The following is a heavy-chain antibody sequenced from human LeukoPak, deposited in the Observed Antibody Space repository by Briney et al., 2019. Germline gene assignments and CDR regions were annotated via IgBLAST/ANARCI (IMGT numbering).Heavy chain of an antibody. D-gene: IGHD2-2*01. Sequence: AGGSLRLSCAASGFTFSSYEMNWVRQAPGKGLEWVANIKQDGSEKYYVDSVKGRFTISRDNAKNSLYLQMNSLRAEDTAMYYCARKVGRNFDYWGQGTLVTVSS. CDR1: GFTFSSYE. CDR2: IKQDGSEK. J-gene: IGHJ4*02. CDR3: ARKVGRNFDY. V-gene: IGHV3-7*01.